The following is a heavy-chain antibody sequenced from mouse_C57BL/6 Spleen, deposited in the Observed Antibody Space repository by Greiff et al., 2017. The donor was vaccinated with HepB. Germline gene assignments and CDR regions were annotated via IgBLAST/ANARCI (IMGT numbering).Heavy chain of an antibody. CDR2: ISYSGST. V-gene: IGHV3-1*01. Sequence: EVQGVESGPGMVKPSQSLSLTCTVTGYSITSGYDWHWIRHFPGNKLEWMGYISYSGSTNYNPSLKSRISITHDTSKNHFFLKLNSVTTEDTATYYCASPLYYGNSLGFAYWGQGTLVTVSA. CDR1: GYSITSGYD. D-gene: IGHD2-1*01. CDR3: ASPLYYGNSLGFAY. J-gene: IGHJ3*01.